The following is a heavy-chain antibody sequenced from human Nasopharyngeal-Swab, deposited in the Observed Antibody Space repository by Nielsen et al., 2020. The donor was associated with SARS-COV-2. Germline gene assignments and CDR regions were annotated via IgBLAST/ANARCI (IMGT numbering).Heavy chain of an antibody. CDR3: ARGLWFDP. Sequence: SETLSLTCAVYGGSFSGYYWSWIRQPPGKGLEWIGEINHSGSTNYNPSLKSRVTISVDTSKNQFSLKLSSVTAADTAVYYCARGLWFDPWGQGTLVTISS. CDR2: INHSGST. CDR1: GGSFSGYY. V-gene: IGHV4-34*01. J-gene: IGHJ5*02.